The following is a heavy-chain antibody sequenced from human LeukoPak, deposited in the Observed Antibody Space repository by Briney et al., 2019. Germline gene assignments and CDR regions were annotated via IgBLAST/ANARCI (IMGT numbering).Heavy chain of an antibody. CDR1: GFTFSTYG. CDR3: AKSGLNRFDY. J-gene: IGHJ4*02. V-gene: IGHV3-30*18. D-gene: IGHD2-15*01. CDR2: IAYDGKTT. Sequence: GGSLRLSCAASGFTFSTYGTHWVRQAPGKGLEWVAVIAYDGKTTYYADSVKGRFTISRDNSKNTLYLQMNSLRAEDTAVYYCAKSGLNRFDYWGQGTLVTVSS.